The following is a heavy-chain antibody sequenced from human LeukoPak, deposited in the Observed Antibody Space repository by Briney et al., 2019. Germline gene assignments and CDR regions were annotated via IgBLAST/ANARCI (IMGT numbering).Heavy chain of an antibody. D-gene: IGHD6-13*01. CDR2: MSYDGSNK. CDR1: GFTFSSYA. J-gene: IGHJ3*02. Sequence: GRSLRLSCAASGFTFSSYAMHWVRQAPGTGLEWVAVMSYDGSNKYYADSVKGRFTISRDNSKNTLFLQMNSLRAEDTAVYYCAKDLRRSGQQPTDAFDIWGQGTMVTVSS. V-gene: IGHV3-30*18. CDR3: AKDLRRSGQQPTDAFDI.